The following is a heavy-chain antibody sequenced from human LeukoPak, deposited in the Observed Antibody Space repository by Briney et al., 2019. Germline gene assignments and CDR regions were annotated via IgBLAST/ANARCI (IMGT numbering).Heavy chain of an antibody. CDR1: GFTLSSYS. CDR3: ARAAAETGAFRDNWFDP. J-gene: IGHJ5*02. Sequence: PGGSLRLSCAASGFTLSSYSMHWVRQAPGKGLEFVSAISKNGRNTYYGNSMKGRFTISRDISKNTLYLQMGSLRPEDTAVYYCARAAAETGAFRDNWFDPWGQGTLVTVSS. CDR2: ISKNGRNT. V-gene: IGHV3-64*01. D-gene: IGHD6-19*01.